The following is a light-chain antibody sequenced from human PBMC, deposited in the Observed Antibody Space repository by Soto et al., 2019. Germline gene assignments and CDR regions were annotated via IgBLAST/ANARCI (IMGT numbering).Light chain of an antibody. CDR2: DAS. CDR1: QSVSGW. CDR3: QQYETFSGT. Sequence: DIHITQSPSALSASVGDTVTVTCRASQSVSGWLAWYQQKPGEAPKLLIYDASALPRGVPSRFSGSGSGTKFTLTIASLQPDDFATYYCQQYETFSGTFGPGTKVDIK. J-gene: IGKJ1*01. V-gene: IGKV1-5*01.